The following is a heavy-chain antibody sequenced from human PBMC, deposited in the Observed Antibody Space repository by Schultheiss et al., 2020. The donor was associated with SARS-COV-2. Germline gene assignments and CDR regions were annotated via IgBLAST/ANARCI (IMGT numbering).Heavy chain of an antibody. J-gene: IGHJ2*01. CDR1: GGSFSGYY. Sequence: SETLSLTCAVYGGSFSGYYWSWIRQPPGKGLEWIGYIYYSGSTYYNSSLRSRATISLDTSKNQFSLKIGSVTAADTAVYYCARELVGSAALWGRGTLVTVSS. D-gene: IGHD1-26*01. CDR2: IYYSGST. CDR3: ARELVGSAAL. V-gene: IGHV4-59*06.